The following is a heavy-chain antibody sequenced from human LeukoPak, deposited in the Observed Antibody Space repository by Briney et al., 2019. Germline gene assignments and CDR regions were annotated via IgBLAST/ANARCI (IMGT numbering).Heavy chain of an antibody. V-gene: IGHV3-48*03. D-gene: IGHD2-15*01. CDR2: ISSSGSTI. J-gene: IGHJ3*02. Sequence: GASLRLSCAASGFTFSSYEMNWVRQAPGKGLEWVSYISSSGSTINYADSVKGRFTISRDNAKNSLYLQMNSLRAEDTAVYYCARDQAAHDAFDIWGQGTMVTVSS. CDR1: GFTFSSYE. CDR3: ARDQAAHDAFDI.